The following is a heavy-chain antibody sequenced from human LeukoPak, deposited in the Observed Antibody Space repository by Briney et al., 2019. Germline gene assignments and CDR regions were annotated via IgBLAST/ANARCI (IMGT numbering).Heavy chain of an antibody. D-gene: IGHD1-26*01. CDR1: GYPISSGYY. J-gene: IGHJ4*02. V-gene: IGHV4-38-2*02. CDR3: ARGGPSGSHTAY. CDR2: INHSGST. Sequence: PSETLSLTCTVSGYPISSGYYWGWIRQPPGKRLEWIGSINHSGSTYYDPSLRSRVTISVDTSKNQFSLKLSSVTAADTAVYSCARGGPSGSHTAYWGQGTLVTVSS.